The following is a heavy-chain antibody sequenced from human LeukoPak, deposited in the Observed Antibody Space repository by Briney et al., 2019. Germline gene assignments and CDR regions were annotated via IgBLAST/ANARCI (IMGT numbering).Heavy chain of an antibody. CDR3: ARGQKYYYDSSGYGPNDY. J-gene: IGHJ4*02. D-gene: IGHD3-22*01. CDR2: INHSGST. Sequence: PETLSLTCAVYGGSFSGYYWSWIRQPPGKGLEWIGEINHSGSTKYNPSLRSRVTISIDTSRNQFSLKVSSVTAADTAVYYCARGQKYYYDSSGYGPNDYWGQGTLVTVSS. CDR1: GGSFSGYY. V-gene: IGHV4-34*01.